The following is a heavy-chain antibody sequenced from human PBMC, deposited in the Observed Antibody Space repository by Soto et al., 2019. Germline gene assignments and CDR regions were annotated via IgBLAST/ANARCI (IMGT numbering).Heavy chain of an antibody. CDR2: IIPILGIE. V-gene: IGHV1-69*08. CDR1: GGTFSSYT. D-gene: IGHD3-10*01. CDR3: AREEYYYGSGAFFDY. J-gene: IGHJ4*02. Sequence: QVQLVQSGAEVKKPGSSVKVSCKASGGTFSSYTISWVRQAPGQGLEWMGRIIPILGIENYAQKFQRRVTITADNSTSTAYMELSILRSEDTAVYYCAREEYYYGSGAFFDYWRQGTLVTVSS.